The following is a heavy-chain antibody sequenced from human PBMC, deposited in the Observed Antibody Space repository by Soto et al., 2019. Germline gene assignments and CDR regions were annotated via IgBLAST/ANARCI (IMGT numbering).Heavy chain of an antibody. V-gene: IGHV4-59*01. D-gene: IGHD3-10*01. Sequence: LETLSLTCTVSGGSISSYYWSWIRQPPGKGLEWIGYIYYSGSTNYNPSLKSRVTISVDTSKNQFSLKLSSVTAADTAVYYCARTVRGVTTYYYYMDVWGKGTTVTVSS. CDR2: IYYSGST. CDR3: ARTVRGVTTYYYYMDV. CDR1: GGSISSYY. J-gene: IGHJ6*03.